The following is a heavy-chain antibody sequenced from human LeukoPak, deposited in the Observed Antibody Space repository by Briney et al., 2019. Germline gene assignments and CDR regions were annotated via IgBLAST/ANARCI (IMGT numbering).Heavy chain of an antibody. Sequence: GESLKISCKGSGYSFTSYWIGWVRQMPGKGLEWMGIIYPGDSDTRYSPSFQGQVTISADKSISTAYLQWSSLKASDTAMYYCAKTGWFGELLKYWYFDLWGRGTLVTVSS. V-gene: IGHV5-51*01. D-gene: IGHD3-10*01. J-gene: IGHJ2*01. CDR3: AKTGWFGELLKYWYFDL. CDR2: IYPGDSDT. CDR1: GYSFTSYW.